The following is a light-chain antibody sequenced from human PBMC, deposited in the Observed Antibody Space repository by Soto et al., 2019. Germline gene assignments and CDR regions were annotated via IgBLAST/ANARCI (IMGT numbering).Light chain of an antibody. CDR1: QSVSNN. CDR3: QRYNNWPLT. V-gene: IGKV3-15*01. CDR2: DTS. J-gene: IGKJ4*01. Sequence: EVVMTQSPATLPVSPGDRATLSCRASQSVSNNLAWYQQILGQAPRLLIYDTSTRATGVPARFSGSRSGTESTLTINSLQSEDFAVYYCQRYNNWPLTFGGGTKVDIK.